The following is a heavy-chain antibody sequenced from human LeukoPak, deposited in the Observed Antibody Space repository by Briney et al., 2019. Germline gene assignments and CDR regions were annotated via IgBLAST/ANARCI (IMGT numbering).Heavy chain of an antibody. CDR1: GGTFSSYA. CDR3: ARGYDSSGYYFPFDY. V-gene: IGHV1-69*01. CDR2: IIPIFGTA. J-gene: IGHJ4*02. Sequence: SVKVSCKASGGTFSSYAISWVRQAPGQGLEWMGGIIPIFGTANYAQKFQGRVTITADESTSTAYMELSSLRSEDTAVYYCARGYDSSGYYFPFDYWGQETLVTVSS. D-gene: IGHD3-22*01.